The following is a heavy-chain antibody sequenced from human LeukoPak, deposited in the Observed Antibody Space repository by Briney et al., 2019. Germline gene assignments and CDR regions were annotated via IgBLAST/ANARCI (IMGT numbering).Heavy chain of an antibody. Sequence: ASVKVSCKVSGYTVTSYALNWVRQAPGQGLEWMGWIDTRTGNPTYAQGFTGRFVFSLDTSVSTAYLQISSLKVEDRVVYYCARGGSRGYYRASNFDYWGQGTLVTVSS. J-gene: IGHJ4*02. CDR2: IDTRTGNP. CDR3: ARGGSRGYYRASNFDY. D-gene: IGHD6-25*01. V-gene: IGHV7-4-1*02. CDR1: GYTVTSYA.